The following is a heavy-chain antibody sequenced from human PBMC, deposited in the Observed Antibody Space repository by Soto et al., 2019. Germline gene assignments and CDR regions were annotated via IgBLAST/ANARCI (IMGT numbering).Heavy chain of an antibody. J-gene: IGHJ6*02. CDR2: INSDGSST. V-gene: IGHV3-74*01. D-gene: IGHD3-22*01. CDR3: AREGDSIGYYILYYYPYAMDV. Sequence: GGYLRLSCAASGFTFSSYWMHWVRQAPGKGLVWVSRINSDGSSTSYADSVKGRFTISRDNAKNTLYLQMNSLRAEDTAVYYCAREGDSIGYYILYYYPYAMDVWGPGTTVTAS. CDR1: GFTFSSYW.